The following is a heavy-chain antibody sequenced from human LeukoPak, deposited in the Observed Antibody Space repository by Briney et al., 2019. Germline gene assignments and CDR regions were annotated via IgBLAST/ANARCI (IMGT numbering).Heavy chain of an antibody. CDR2: IWYDGSNK. Sequence: GGSLRLSCAASGFTFSSYGMHWVRQAPGKGLEWVAVIWYDGSNKYYADSVKGRFTISRDNSKNTLYLQMNSLRAEDTAVYYCARDMVRGVSYGMDVWGQGTTVTVSS. J-gene: IGHJ6*02. D-gene: IGHD3-10*01. CDR1: GFTFSSYG. V-gene: IGHV3-33*01. CDR3: ARDMVRGVSYGMDV.